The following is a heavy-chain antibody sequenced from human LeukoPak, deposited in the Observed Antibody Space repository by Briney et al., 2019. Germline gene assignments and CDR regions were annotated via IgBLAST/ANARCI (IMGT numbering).Heavy chain of an antibody. CDR2: IYYSGST. CDR1: GGSISSYY. Sequence: PSETLSLTCTVSGGSISSYYWSWIRQPPGKGLEWIGYIYYSGSTNYNPSLKSRVTISVDTSKNQFSLKLSSVTAADTAVYYCARGPDLGSSWFDYWGQGTLVTVSS. D-gene: IGHD6-13*01. V-gene: IGHV4-59*01. CDR3: ARGPDLGSSWFDY. J-gene: IGHJ4*02.